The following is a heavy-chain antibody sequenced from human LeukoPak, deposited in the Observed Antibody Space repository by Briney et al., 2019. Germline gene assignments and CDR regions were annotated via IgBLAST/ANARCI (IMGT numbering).Heavy chain of an antibody. J-gene: IGHJ4*02. D-gene: IGHD3-16*01. Sequence: SETLSLTCTVSGGSISGNYYWGWIRQPPGQGLEWIGSIFYSGKSNYNPSLKNRVSVSVDTSKNQFFLKLTSVTVADTAVYFCARLGDVEVNGGTLDYWGRGTLVTVS. CDR1: GGSISGNYY. CDR2: IFYSGKS. CDR3: ARLGDVEVNGGTLDY. V-gene: IGHV4-39*01.